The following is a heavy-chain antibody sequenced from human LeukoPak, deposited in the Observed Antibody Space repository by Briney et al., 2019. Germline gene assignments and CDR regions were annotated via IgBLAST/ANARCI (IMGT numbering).Heavy chain of an antibody. D-gene: IGHD3-22*01. CDR3: ARASDYYDSSGYYDY. CDR1: GYTFTGYY. Sequence: ASVKVSCKASGYTFTGYYMHWVRQAPGQGVEWMGWINPNSGGTNYAQKFQGRVTMTRDTSISTAYMELSRLRSDDTAVYYCARASDYYDSSGYYDYWGQGTLVTVSS. V-gene: IGHV1-2*02. J-gene: IGHJ4*02. CDR2: INPNSGGT.